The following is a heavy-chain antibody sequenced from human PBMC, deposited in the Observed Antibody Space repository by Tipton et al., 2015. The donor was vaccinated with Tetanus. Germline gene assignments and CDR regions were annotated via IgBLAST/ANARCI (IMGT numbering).Heavy chain of an antibody. V-gene: IGHV4-34*01. CDR1: GGSFSGYY. CDR3: ARNYYGSGSYYIGFYYFDY. CDR2: INHSGST. Sequence: LRLSCAVYGGSFSGYYWSWIRQPPGKGLEWIGEINHSGSTNYNPSLKSRVTISVDTSKNQFSLKLSSVTAADTAVYYCARNYYGSGSYYIGFYYFDYWGQGTLVTVSS. D-gene: IGHD3-10*01. J-gene: IGHJ4*02.